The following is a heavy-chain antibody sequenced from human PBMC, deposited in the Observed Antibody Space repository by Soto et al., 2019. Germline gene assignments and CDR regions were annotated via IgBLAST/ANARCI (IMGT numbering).Heavy chain of an antibody. V-gene: IGHV1-3*01. D-gene: IGHD6-13*01. J-gene: IGHJ6*02. Sequence: ASVKVSCKASGYTFTSYAMHWVRQAPGQRLEWMGWINAGNGNTKYSQKFQGRVTITRDTSASTSYMELSSLRSEDTAVYYCARGGTYSSSWYIDYGMDVWGQGTTVTVSS. CDR3: ARGGTYSSSWYIDYGMDV. CDR1: GYTFTSYA. CDR2: INAGNGNT.